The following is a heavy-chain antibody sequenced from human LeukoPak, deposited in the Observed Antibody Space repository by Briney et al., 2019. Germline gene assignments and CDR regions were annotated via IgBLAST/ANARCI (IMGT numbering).Heavy chain of an antibody. CDR2: LYHSDSI. CDR1: GYSISSGYY. J-gene: IGHJ6*03. Sequence: SETPSLTCAVSGYSISSGYYWIWIRQPPGKGLEWIGSLYHSDSIYYNPSLESRVTMSVDTSKNQFSLKLSFVTAADTAVYYCARQHDSYHYYYVDVWGKGTTVTVSS. V-gene: IGHV4-38-2*01. D-gene: IGHD6-13*01. CDR3: ARQHDSYHYYYVDV.